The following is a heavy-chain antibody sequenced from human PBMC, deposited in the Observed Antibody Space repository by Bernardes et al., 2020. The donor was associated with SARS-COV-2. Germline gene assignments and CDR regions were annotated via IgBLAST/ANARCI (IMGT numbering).Heavy chain of an antibody. CDR3: ARSFCSSTSCYAGGYFDY. J-gene: IGHJ4*02. Sequence: SETLSLTRTVSGGSISTNNYYWGWLRQPPGKGLEWSGNIYYSGSTYYNPSLKSRVTISVDTSKNQFSLKLSSVTAADTAMYYCARSFCSSTSCYAGGYFDYGGQGTLVTVSS. CDR1: GGSISTNNYY. D-gene: IGHD2-2*01. V-gene: IGHV4-39*01. CDR2: IYYSGST.